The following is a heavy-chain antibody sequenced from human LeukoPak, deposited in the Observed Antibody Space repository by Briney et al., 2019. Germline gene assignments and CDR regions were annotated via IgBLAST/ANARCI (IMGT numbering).Heavy chain of an antibody. CDR2: IYYSGST. J-gene: IGHJ4*02. V-gene: IGHV4-59*01. CDR3: ARSYSSGWYHPFDY. Sequence: PSETLSLTCTVSGGSIRSYYWSWIRQPPGKGLEWIGYIYYSGSTVYNPSLKSRDTISVDTSKNQFSLRLSSVTAADTAIYYCARSYSSGWYHPFDYWGQGTLVTVSS. D-gene: IGHD6-19*01. CDR1: GGSIRSYY.